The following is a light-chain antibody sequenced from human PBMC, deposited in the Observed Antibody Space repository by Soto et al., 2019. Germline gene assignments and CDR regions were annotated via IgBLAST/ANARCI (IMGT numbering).Light chain of an antibody. CDR3: SSYTSSSTLGV. V-gene: IGLV2-14*01. CDR2: EVS. CDR1: SSDVGGYNY. J-gene: IGLJ2*01. Sequence: QSALTQPASVSGSPGQSITISCTGTSSDVGGYNYVSWYQQHPGKAPKLMIYEVSNRPSGVSNRFSGSKSGNTASLTISGHQAEDEADYYCSSYTSSSTLGVFGGGTNLTVL.